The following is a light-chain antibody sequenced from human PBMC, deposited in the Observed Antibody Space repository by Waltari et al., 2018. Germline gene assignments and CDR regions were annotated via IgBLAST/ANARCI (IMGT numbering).Light chain of an antibody. V-gene: IGKV3-20*01. CDR2: GAS. Sequence: SRTASQRVGRAWRWSPQNPGQRPGRLIDGASRRAPGIPDMFGGSGSGTDFSLTISILEPEDFAVYDCQHYVRLPVTFGQGTKVEIK. CDR3: QHYVRLPVT. J-gene: IGKJ1*01. CDR1: QRVGRA.